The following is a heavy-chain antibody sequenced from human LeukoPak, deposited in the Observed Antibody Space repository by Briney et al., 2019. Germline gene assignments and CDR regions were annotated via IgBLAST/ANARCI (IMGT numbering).Heavy chain of an antibody. D-gene: IGHD2-2*03. CDR2: INHSGST. CDR1: GGSFSGYY. CDR3: ARGIGYFLDY. V-gene: IGHV4-34*01. J-gene: IGHJ4*02. Sequence: SETLSLTCAVYGGSFSGYYWSWIRQPPGKGLEWIGEINHSGSTNYNPSLKSRVTISVDTSKNQFSLKLSSVTAADTAAYYCARGIGYFLDYWGQGTLVTVSS.